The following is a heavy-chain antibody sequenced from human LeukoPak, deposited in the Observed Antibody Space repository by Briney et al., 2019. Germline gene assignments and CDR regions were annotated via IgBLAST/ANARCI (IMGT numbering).Heavy chain of an antibody. Sequence: PSETLSLTCAVYGGSFSGYYWSWIRQPPGKGLEWIGEINHSGSTNYNPSLESRVTISVDTSKNQFSLKLSSVTAADTAVYYCARGLYCSSTSCRPGDYWGQGTLVTVSS. V-gene: IGHV4-34*01. J-gene: IGHJ4*02. CDR2: INHSGST. CDR1: GGSFSGYY. D-gene: IGHD2-2*01. CDR3: ARGLYCSSTSCRPGDY.